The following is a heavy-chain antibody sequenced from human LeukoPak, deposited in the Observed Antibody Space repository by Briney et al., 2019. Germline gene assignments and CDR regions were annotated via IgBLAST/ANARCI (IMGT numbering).Heavy chain of an antibody. J-gene: IGHJ4*02. CDR3: ARGAWATRLAS. CDR1: GESLNSYY. D-gene: IGHD2-15*01. Sequence: PSETLSLTCAVYGESLNSYYWSWVRQPPGEGLEWIGEIYESGTTKYNPSLKSRVAISMVPSKQQFSLRLSSVTAADTAVYYCARGAWATRLASWGLGTPVIVSP. V-gene: IGHV4-34*01. CDR2: IYESGTT.